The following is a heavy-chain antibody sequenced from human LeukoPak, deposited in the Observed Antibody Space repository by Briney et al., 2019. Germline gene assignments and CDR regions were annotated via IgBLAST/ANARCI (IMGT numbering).Heavy chain of an antibody. CDR3: ARETSQKGAHYMDV. V-gene: IGHV4-59*01. CDR2: IYYSGST. J-gene: IGHJ6*03. D-gene: IGHD3-16*01. Sequence: PSETLSLTCAVYGGSFSGYYWSWIRQPPGKGLEWIGYIYYSGSTSYKPSLKSRVTISVDTSKNQFSLKLRSVTAADTAVYYCARETSQKGAHYMDVWGKGTTVTISS. CDR1: GGSFSGYY.